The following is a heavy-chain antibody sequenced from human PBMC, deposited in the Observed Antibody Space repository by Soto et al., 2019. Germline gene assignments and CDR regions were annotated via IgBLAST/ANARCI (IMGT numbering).Heavy chain of an antibody. CDR1: GYTFTGYY. D-gene: IGHD6-19*01. CDR3: VRAWAYSSGWYFEGDNYYDGMDF. Sequence: GASVKVSCKASGYTFTGYYMHWVRQAPGQGLEWMGWINPNSGGTNYEQKFQGRVTMTRDTSISNAYMELCRLRSDETAVYDCVRAWAYSSGWYFEGDNYYDGMDFWGQGTTVTVSS. CDR2: INPNSGGT. V-gene: IGHV1-2*02. J-gene: IGHJ6*02.